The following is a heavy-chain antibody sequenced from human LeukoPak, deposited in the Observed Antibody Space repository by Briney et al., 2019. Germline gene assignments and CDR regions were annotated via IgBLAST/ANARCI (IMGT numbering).Heavy chain of an antibody. J-gene: IGHJ4*02. V-gene: IGHV1-46*01. CDR1: GYTFTIYY. Sequence: EASVTVSFTGSGYTFTIYYMHWVRQAPGQGLDWVGTVNPSSCSTSYAQKFQRRVTVTRHLSTSTVYMELRRLRSEDTAVYYCPRAVSVVADFWGQGPLVTVSS. D-gene: IGHD2-15*01. CDR3: PRAVSVVADF. CDR2: VNPSSCST.